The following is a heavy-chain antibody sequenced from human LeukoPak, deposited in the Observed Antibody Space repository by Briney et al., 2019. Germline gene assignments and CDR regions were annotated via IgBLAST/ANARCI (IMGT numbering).Heavy chain of an antibody. J-gene: IGHJ4*02. D-gene: IGHD3-10*01. CDR2: IIPIFGTA. CDR1: GGTFSSYA. CDR3: ETYDSFGELLYNY. Sequence: PGSSVKVSCKASGGTFSSYAISWVRQAPGQGLEWMGRIIPIFGTANYAQKFQGRVTITTDESTSTAYMELSSLRSEDTAVYYCETYDSFGELLYNYWGQGTLVTVSS. V-gene: IGHV1-69*05.